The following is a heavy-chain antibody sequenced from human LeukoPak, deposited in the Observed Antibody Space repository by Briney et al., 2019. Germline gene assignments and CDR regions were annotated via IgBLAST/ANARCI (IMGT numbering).Heavy chain of an antibody. CDR2: ISSSAYM. Sequence: GGSLRLSCAASGFTFSSYSMNWVRQAPGERLEWVSSISSSAYMYYADAVKGRFTISRDDAKNSLFLQMNSLRAEDTAVYYCAKLSSWSPRPADDAFDIWGQGTMVTVAS. D-gene: IGHD1-26*01. CDR3: AKLSSWSPRPADDAFDI. V-gene: IGHV3-21*01. J-gene: IGHJ3*02. CDR1: GFTFSSYS.